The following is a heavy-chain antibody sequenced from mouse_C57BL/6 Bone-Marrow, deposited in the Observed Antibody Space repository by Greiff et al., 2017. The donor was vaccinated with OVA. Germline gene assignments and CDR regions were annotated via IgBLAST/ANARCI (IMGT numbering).Heavy chain of an antibody. V-gene: IGHV1-15*01. CDR2: IDPETGGT. D-gene: IGHD2-12*01. CDR1: GYTFTDYE. Sequence: QVQLQQSGAELVRPGASVTLSCKASGYTFTDYEMHWVKQTPVHGLEWIGAIDPETGGTAYNQKFKGKAILTADKSSSTAYMELRSLTSEDSDVYYCTRSGTFTIVVNYIDYWGQGTTLTVSS. J-gene: IGHJ2*01. CDR3: TRSGTFTIVVNYIDY.